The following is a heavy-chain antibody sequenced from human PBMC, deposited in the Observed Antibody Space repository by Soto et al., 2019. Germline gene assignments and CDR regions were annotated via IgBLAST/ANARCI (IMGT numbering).Heavy chain of an antibody. CDR3: ARDSPPFDP. J-gene: IGHJ5*02. CDR2: IRAYNGNT. Sequence: QVQLVQSGAEVKKPGASVKVSCKASGYTFSSYGISWVRQAPGQGLEWMGWIRAYNGNTNYAQKLQGRVTMTTDPTPSTAYMELRRLGSVDTAVYYCARDSPPFDPWGQGTLVTVSS. V-gene: IGHV1-18*01. CDR1: GYTFSSYG.